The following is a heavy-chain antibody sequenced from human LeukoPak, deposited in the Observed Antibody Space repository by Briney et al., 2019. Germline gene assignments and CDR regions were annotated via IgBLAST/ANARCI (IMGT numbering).Heavy chain of an antibody. V-gene: IGHV4-39*01. Sequence: SETLSLTCTVSGGSISSSSYYWGWIRQPPGKGLEWIGSIYYSVSTYYNPSLKSRVTISVDTSKNQFSLKLSAVTAADTAVYYCARLGDYVWGSYRNINDAFDIWGQGTMVTVSS. CDR2: IYYSVST. CDR3: ARLGDYVWGSYRNINDAFDI. D-gene: IGHD3-16*02. J-gene: IGHJ3*02. CDR1: GGSISSSSYY.